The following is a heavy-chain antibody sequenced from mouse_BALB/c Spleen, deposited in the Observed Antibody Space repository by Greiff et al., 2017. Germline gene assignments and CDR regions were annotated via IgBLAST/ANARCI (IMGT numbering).Heavy chain of an antibody. J-gene: IGHJ4*01. CDR3: ARRPLYYGSSYYAMDY. CDR2: IDPENGNT. D-gene: IGHD1-1*01. Sequence: VQLQQSGAELVRPGALVKLSCKASGFNIKDYYMHWVKQRPEQGLEWIGWIDPENGNTIYDPKFQGKASITADTSSNTAYLQLSSLTSEDTAVYYCARRPLYYGSSYYAMDYWGQGTSVTVSS. V-gene: IGHV14-1*02. CDR1: GFNIKDYY.